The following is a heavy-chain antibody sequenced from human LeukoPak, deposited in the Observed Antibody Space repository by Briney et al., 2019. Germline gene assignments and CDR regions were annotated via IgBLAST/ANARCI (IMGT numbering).Heavy chain of an antibody. CDR3: TRHIFGDILTGYPHPYYYYGMDV. D-gene: IGHD3-9*01. CDR2: IRSKANSYAT. V-gene: IGHV3-73*01. CDR1: GFTFSGSA. Sequence: GGSLRLSCAASGFTFSGSAMHWVRQASGKGLEWVGRIRSKANSYATAYAASVKGRFTISRDDSKNTAYLQMNSLKTEDTAVYYCTRHIFGDILTGYPHPYYYYGMDVWGQGTTVTVSS. J-gene: IGHJ6*02.